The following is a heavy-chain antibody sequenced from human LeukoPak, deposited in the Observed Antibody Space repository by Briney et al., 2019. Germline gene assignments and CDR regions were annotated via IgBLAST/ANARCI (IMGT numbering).Heavy chain of an antibody. J-gene: IGHJ4*02. D-gene: IGHD4-11*01. CDR1: GFTFSSYA. CDR2: ISYDGSNK. Sequence: PGGSLRLSCAASGFTFSSYAMHWVRQAPGKGLEWVAVISYDGSNKYYADSVKGRFTISRDNSKNTLYLQMNSLRAEDTAVYYCARSRAHSNRPDYWGQGTLVTVSS. V-gene: IGHV3-30*04. CDR3: ARSRAHSNRPDY.